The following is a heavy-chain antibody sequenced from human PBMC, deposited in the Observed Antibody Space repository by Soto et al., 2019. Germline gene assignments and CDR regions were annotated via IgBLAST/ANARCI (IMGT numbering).Heavy chain of an antibody. CDR2: IVVGSGNT. CDR3: AAVRWELLYEFDH. J-gene: IGHJ4*02. Sequence: GASVKVSCKASGFTFTSSAVQWVRQARGQRLEWIGWIVVGSGNTNYAQKFQERVTITRDMSTSTAYMELSSLRSEDTAVYYCAAVRWELLYEFDHWGQGTLGNISS. V-gene: IGHV1-58*01. CDR1: GFTFTSSA. D-gene: IGHD1-26*01.